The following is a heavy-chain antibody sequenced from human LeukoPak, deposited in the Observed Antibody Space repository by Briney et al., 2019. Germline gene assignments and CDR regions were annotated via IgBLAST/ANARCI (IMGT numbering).Heavy chain of an antibody. V-gene: IGHV4-4*02. D-gene: IGHD3-9*01. CDR3: ARIGIRYFDWTY. CDR2: IYHSGST. CDR1: GGSISSSNW. J-gene: IGHJ4*02. Sequence: PSETLSLTCAVSGGSISSSNWWSWVRQPPGKGLEWIGEIYHSGSTNYNPSPKSRVTISVDKSKNQFSLKLSSVTAADTAVYYCARIGIRYFDWTYWGQGTLVTVSS.